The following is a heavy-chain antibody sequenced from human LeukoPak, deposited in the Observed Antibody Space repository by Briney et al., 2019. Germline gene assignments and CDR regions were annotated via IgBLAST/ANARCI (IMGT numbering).Heavy chain of an antibody. Sequence: PSETLSLTCTVSGGSISSYYWSWIRRPPGKGLEWIGYIYYSGSTNYNPSLKSRVTISVDTSKNQFSLKLSSVTAADTAVYYCASSLYYDFWSGSLDYWGQGILVTVSS. V-gene: IGHV4-59*01. CDR1: GGSISSYY. J-gene: IGHJ4*02. CDR3: ASSLYYDFWSGSLDY. CDR2: IYYSGST. D-gene: IGHD3-3*01.